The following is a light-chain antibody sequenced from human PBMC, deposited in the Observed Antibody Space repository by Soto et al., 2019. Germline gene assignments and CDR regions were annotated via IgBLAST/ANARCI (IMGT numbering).Light chain of an antibody. Sequence: QAVVTQPPSVSGAPGQRVTISCTGSSSNIGAGYDVHWYQQFPGRAPKLLMYGNNNRPLGVPDRFSGSKSGTSASLDITGLQADDEADYYCQSFDTRLNSVVFGGGTKVTVL. CDR2: GNN. CDR3: QSFDTRLNSVV. J-gene: IGLJ2*01. V-gene: IGLV1-40*01. CDR1: SSNIGAGYD.